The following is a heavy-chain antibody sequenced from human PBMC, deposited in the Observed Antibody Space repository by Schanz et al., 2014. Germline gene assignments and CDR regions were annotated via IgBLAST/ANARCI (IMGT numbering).Heavy chain of an antibody. J-gene: IGHJ2*01. Sequence: EVQLVESGGGLVQPGGSLRLSCTASGFNFSDYAMCWVRQAPGKGLEWVSSFNDGGVNKYYADSVKGRFTISSDNSKSTLYLQMSSLRAEDTAVYYCAKDAPYPFDLWGRGTLITVSS. CDR2: FNDGGVNK. V-gene: IGHV3-23*04. CDR1: GFNFSDYA. CDR3: AKDAPYPFDL.